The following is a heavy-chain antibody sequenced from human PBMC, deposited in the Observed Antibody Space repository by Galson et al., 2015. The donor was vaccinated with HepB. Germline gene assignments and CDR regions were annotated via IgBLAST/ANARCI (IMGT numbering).Heavy chain of an antibody. D-gene: IGHD1-1*01. V-gene: IGHV2-70*01. CDR3: ARIPGEGYHYYYGMDV. J-gene: IGHJ6*02. CDR2: IDWDDDK. Sequence: PALVKPTQTLTLTCTFSGFSLSTSGMCVSWIRQPPGKALEWLALIDWDDDKYYSTSLKTRLTISKDTSKNQVVLTMTNMDPVDTATYYCARIPGEGYHYYYGMDVWGQGTTVTVSS. CDR1: GFSLSTSGMC.